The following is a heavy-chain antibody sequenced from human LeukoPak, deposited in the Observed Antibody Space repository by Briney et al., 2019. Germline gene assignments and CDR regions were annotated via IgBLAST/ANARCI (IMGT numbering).Heavy chain of an antibody. J-gene: IGHJ6*03. CDR1: GYIFIDYE. CDR2: MNPKSGDT. CDR3: ARGRYMDV. V-gene: IGHV1-8*02. Sequence: ASVKVCCKASGYIFIDYEISWVRQATGQGLEWMGWMNPKSGDTGYEQKFQGRITITRDSSISTVYMELSSLRSEDTALYYCARGRYMDVWGKGTTVTVSS.